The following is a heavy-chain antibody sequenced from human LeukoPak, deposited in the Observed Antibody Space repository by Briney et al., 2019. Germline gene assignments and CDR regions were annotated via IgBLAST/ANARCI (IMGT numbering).Heavy chain of an antibody. Sequence: GGSLRLSCEASGVTFSSYVMSWVRQAPGKGLEWVSAISGSSGSTYYADSVKGRFTISRDNSKNTLYLQMNSLRAEDTAVYYCAKGHGDYDAFDIWGQGTMVTVSS. J-gene: IGHJ3*02. CDR3: AKGHGDYDAFDI. CDR2: ISGSSGST. V-gene: IGHV3-23*01. D-gene: IGHD4-17*01. CDR1: GVTFSSYV.